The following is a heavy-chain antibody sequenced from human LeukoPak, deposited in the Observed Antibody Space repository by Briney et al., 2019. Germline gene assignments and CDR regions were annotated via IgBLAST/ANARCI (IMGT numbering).Heavy chain of an antibody. J-gene: IGHJ4*02. V-gene: IGHV1-18*01. CDR1: GYTFTTYG. CDR3: ARWTSGSQYYFDY. CDR2: ISAYNGNT. D-gene: IGHD1-26*01. Sequence: ASVKVSCKASGYTFTTYGINWARQAPGQGLEWMGWISAYNGNTNYAQKLQGRVTMTTDTSTSTAYMELGSLSSDDTAVYYCARWTSGSQYYFDYWGQGTLVTVSS.